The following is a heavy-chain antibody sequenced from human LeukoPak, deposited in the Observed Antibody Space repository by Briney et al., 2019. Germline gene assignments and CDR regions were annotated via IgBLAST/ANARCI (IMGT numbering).Heavy chain of an antibody. V-gene: IGHV4-59*08. CDR2: IYVTGST. D-gene: IGHD3-16*02. CDR3: ARHIGGGIEDMDV. CDR1: GGSIGTYY. Sequence: SETLSLTCIVSGGSIGTYYWSWIRRSPGKGLEWIGYIYVTGSTRYNPYLQSRVTISVDTSRNQFFLKMSSVTAADTAVYYCARHIGGGIEDMDVWGTGTKVTVSS. J-gene: IGHJ6*03.